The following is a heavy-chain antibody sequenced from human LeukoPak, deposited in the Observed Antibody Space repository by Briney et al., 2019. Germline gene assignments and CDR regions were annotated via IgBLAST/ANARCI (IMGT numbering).Heavy chain of an antibody. V-gene: IGHV3-48*01. CDR3: AKALGRAAAGTGEFDC. J-gene: IGHJ4*02. D-gene: IGHD6-13*01. Sequence: GGSLRLSCAASGFTFSSYSMNWVRQAPGKGLEWVSYISSSSSTIYYADSVKGRFTISRDNAKNSLYLQMNSLRAEDTAVYYCAKALGRAAAGTGEFDCWGQGTLVTVSS. CDR2: ISSSSSTI. CDR1: GFTFSSYS.